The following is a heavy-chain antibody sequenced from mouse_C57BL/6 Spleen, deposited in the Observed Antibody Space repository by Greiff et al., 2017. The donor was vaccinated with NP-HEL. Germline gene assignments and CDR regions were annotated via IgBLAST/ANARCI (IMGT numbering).Heavy chain of an antibody. J-gene: IGHJ1*03. CDR2: ISSGSSTI. Sequence: EVKLVESGGGLVKPGGSLKLSCAASGFTFSDYGMHWVRQAPEKGLEWVAYISSGSSTIYYADTVKGRFTISRDNAKNTLFLQMTSLRSEDTAMYYCAKPGSSYGYFDVWGTGTTVTVSS. CDR1: GFTFSDYG. V-gene: IGHV5-17*01. D-gene: IGHD1-1*01. CDR3: AKPGSSYGYFDV.